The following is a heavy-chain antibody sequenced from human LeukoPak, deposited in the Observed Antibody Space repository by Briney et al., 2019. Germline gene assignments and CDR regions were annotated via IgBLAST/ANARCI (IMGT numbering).Heavy chain of an antibody. V-gene: IGHV3-30*18. CDR3: AKYLDYDILTGPGTNYFDY. D-gene: IGHD3-9*01. J-gene: IGHJ4*02. CDR2: ISYHGSNI. CDR1: GFTFSSYA. Sequence: GGSLRLSCAASGFTFSSYAMSWVRQAPGKGLEWLAVISYHGSNIYYADSVKGRFTISRDNSKNTLYLQMNSLRAEDTAVYYCAKYLDYDILTGPGTNYFDYWGQGTLVTVSS.